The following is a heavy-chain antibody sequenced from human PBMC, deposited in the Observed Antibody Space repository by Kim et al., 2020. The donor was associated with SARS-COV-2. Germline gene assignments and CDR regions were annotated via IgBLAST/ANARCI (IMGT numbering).Heavy chain of an antibody. CDR2: ISGDGGST. D-gene: IGHD1-26*01. Sequence: GGSLRLSCAASGFTFDDYAMHWVRQAPGKGLEWVSLISGDGGSTYYADSVKGRFTISRDNSKNSLYLQMNSLRTENTALYYCAKETGATSGRPPFIDYWGQGTLVTVSS. CDR1: GFTFDDYA. CDR3: AKETGATSGRPPFIDY. V-gene: IGHV3-43*02. J-gene: IGHJ4*02.